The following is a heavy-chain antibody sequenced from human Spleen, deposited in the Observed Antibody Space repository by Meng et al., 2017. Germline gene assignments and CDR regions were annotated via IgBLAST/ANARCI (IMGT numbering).Heavy chain of an antibody. Sequence: ASVKVSCKSSGYSFTSYGFTWVRQAPGHGLEWMGWISAYSGNTNYAQKLQGRVTMTTDTSTSTAYMELRSLRSDDTAVYYCARDKGPYSSSWYVKESYYYYGMDVWGQGTTVTVSS. CDR3: ARDKGPYSSSWYVKESYYYYGMDV. CDR1: GYSFTSYG. J-gene: IGHJ6*02. CDR2: ISAYSGNT. D-gene: IGHD6-13*01. V-gene: IGHV1-18*01.